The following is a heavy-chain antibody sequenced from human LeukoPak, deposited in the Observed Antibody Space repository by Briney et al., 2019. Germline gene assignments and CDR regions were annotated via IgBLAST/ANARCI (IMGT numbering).Heavy chain of an antibody. CDR1: GFTVSSNY. J-gene: IGHJ6*02. CDR3: ARDVGPTYYYGSGSYYKSRYYYYGMDV. D-gene: IGHD3-10*01. V-gene: IGHV3-66*01. Sequence: GGSLRLSCAASGFTVSSNYMSWVRQAPGKGLEWVSVIYSGGSTYYADSVKGRFTISRDNSKNTLYLQMNSLRAEDTAVYYCARDVGPTYYYGSGSYYKSRYYYYGMDVWGQGTTVTVSS. CDR2: IYSGGST.